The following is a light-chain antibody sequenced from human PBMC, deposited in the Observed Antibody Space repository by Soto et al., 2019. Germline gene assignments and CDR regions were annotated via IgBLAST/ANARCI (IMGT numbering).Light chain of an antibody. J-gene: IGKJ4*01. Sequence: EIVLTQSPTTLSLSPGDRATLSCRASQSLSSSLAWYRHQPGQAPRLRIYDASSRATGIPGRFSGSGSGTHFTLTISSLQPEDFGVYYCQHRSNWPSVTFGGGTKVEIK. V-gene: IGKV3-11*01. CDR1: QSLSSS. CDR2: DAS. CDR3: QHRSNWPSVT.